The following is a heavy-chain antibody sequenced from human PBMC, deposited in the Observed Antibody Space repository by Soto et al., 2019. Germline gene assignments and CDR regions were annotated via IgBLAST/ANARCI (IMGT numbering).Heavy chain of an antibody. V-gene: IGHV4-31*03. CDR1: GDSISRGFYY. Sequence: SETLSLTCTVSGDSISRGFYYCSWIRQHPGKGLEWIGNIYHTGSTDFNPSLKSRLTMSVDTSKNQFSLRLTSVTAADTAVYYCARLGNEYDSGHSFYFKFWGPGTLVSVSS. CDR2: IYHTGST. D-gene: IGHD3-10*01. J-gene: IGHJ4*02. CDR3: ARLGNEYDSGHSFYFKF.